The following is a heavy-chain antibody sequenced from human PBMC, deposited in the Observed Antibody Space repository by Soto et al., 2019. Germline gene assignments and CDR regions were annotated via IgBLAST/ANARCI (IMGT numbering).Heavy chain of an antibody. J-gene: IGHJ4*02. CDR3: QRDYYSSSSRDY. Sequence: QVQLVQSGAEVKKPGAPVKVSCKASGYTFTSYGISWVRQAPGQGLEWMGWIRAYDGNTNYAHKLQGRVTMTTDTSTSKAYMELRSLSSDDTAVYYCQRDYYSSSSRDYWGQGTLVAVSS. V-gene: IGHV1-18*04. CDR2: IRAYDGNT. CDR1: GYTFTSYG. D-gene: IGHD6-6*01.